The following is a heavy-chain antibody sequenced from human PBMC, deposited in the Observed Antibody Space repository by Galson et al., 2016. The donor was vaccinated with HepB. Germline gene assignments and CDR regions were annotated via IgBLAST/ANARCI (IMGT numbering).Heavy chain of an antibody. CDR1: GDSVSSNSAA. D-gene: IGHD3-10*01. V-gene: IGHV6-1*01. CDR3: ARDLVTTFRGVMYNYHGTDV. CDR2: TYYRSKWYS. J-gene: IGHJ6*02. Sequence: CAISGDSVSSNSAAWTWIRQSPSRGLEWLGRTYYRSKWYSDYAVSVKGRLTINPDTSKNRFSLQPKSVTPEDTAVYYCARDLVTTFRGVMYNYHGTDVWGQGTTVTVSS.